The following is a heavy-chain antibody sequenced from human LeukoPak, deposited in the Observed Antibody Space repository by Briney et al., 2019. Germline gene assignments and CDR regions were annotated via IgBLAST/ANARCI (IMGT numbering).Heavy chain of an antibody. D-gene: IGHD3-10*01. V-gene: IGHV3-11*04. CDR1: GFTFSDYY. J-gene: IGHJ3*02. Sequence: GGSLRLSCAASGFTFSDYYMGWLRQAPGKGLEWVSYISSCGSTIYYADSVKGRFTISRDNAKNSLYLEMNSLRAEDTAVYYCARDGRMVRGVKGDAFDIWCQRTMVTVSA. CDR3: ARDGRMVRGVKGDAFDI. CDR2: ISSCGSTI.